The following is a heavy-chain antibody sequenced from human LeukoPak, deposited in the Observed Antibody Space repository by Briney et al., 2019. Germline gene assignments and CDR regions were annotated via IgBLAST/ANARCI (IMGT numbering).Heavy chain of an antibody. V-gene: IGHV1-69*01. J-gene: IGHJ6*03. CDR3: ARDLRYSSPGGDYYYYYYMDV. CDR2: IIPIFGTA. Sequence: GASVKVSCKASGGTFSSYAISWVRQAPGQGLEWMGGIIPIFGTANYAQKFQGRVTITADESTSTAYMELSSLRSEDTAVYYCARDLRYSSPGGDYYYYYYMDVWGKGTTVTVSS. CDR1: GGTFSSYA. D-gene: IGHD6-13*01.